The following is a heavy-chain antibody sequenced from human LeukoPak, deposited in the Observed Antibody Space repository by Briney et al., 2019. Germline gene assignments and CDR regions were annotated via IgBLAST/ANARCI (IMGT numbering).Heavy chain of an antibody. CDR3: AKDLSSGWPMVPRDY. J-gene: IGHJ4*02. Sequence: SVKVSCKASGGTFSSYAISWVRQAPGQGLEWMGGIIPIFGTANYAQKFQGRVTITADESTSTAYMELSSLRSEDTAVYYCAKDLSSGWPMVPRDYWGQGTLVTVSS. CDR1: GGTFSSYA. CDR2: IIPIFGTA. V-gene: IGHV1-69*01. D-gene: IGHD6-19*01.